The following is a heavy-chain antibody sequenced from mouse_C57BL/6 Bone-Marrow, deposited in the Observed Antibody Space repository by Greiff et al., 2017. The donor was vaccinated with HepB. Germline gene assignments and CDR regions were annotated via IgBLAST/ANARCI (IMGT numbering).Heavy chain of an antibody. D-gene: IGHD1-1*01. J-gene: IGHJ1*03. CDR3: AREGITTVWYFDV. CDR2: ISDGGSYT. CDR1: GPTFSSYA. V-gene: IGHV5-4*01. Sequence: LVESGGLFLQPGGPPKLSCAASGPTFSSYAIPWVRQTPEKRLEWVATISDGGSYTYYPDNVKGRFTISRDNAKNNLYLQMSHLKSEDTAMYYCAREGITTVWYFDVWGTGTTVTVSS.